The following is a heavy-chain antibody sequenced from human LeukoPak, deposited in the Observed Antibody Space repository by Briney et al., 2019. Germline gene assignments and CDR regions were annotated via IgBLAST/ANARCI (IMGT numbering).Heavy chain of an antibody. J-gene: IGHJ3*02. V-gene: IGHV4-38-2*02. CDR3: ARRANSGSTKGAFDI. CDR2: IYHSGST. D-gene: IGHD1-26*01. Sequence: SETLSLTCTVSGYSISSGYYWGWIRQPPGKGLEWIGSIYHSGSTYYNPSLKSRVTISVDTSKNQFSLKLNSVTAADTAVYYCARRANSGSTKGAFDIWGXXTMVTVSS. CDR1: GYSISSGYY.